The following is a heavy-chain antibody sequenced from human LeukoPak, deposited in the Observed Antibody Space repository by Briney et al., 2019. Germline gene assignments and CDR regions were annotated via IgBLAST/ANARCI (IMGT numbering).Heavy chain of an antibody. Sequence: SETLSLTCTVSGGSISSYYWSWIRQPPGKGLEWIGYIYYSGSTNYNPSLKSRVTISVDTPKNQFSLKLSSVTAADTAVYYCARDSGVGATPPYYYYGMDVWGQGTTVTVSS. CDR2: IYYSGST. D-gene: IGHD1-26*01. CDR3: ARDSGVGATPPYYYYGMDV. V-gene: IGHV4-59*01. CDR1: GGSISSYY. J-gene: IGHJ6*02.